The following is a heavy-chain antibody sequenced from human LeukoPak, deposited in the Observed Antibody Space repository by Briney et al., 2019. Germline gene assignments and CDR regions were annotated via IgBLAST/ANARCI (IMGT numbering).Heavy chain of an antibody. D-gene: IGHD5-18*01. J-gene: IGHJ4*02. CDR1: GGSISSYY. V-gene: IGHV4-59*08. Sequence: SETLSLTCTVSGGSISSYYWSWIRQPPGKGLEWIGCIYYSGSTNYNPSLKSRVTISVDTSKNQFSLKLSSVTAADTAVYYCARLRGGYGYPFDYWGQGTLVTVSS. CDR3: ARLRGGYGYPFDY. CDR2: IYYSGST.